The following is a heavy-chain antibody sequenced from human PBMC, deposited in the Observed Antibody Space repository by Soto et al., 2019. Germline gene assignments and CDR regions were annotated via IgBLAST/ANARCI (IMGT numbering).Heavy chain of an antibody. V-gene: IGHV1-69*13. CDR1: GGTFSSYA. CDR3: ASKPWSGYYPVGYHYYYGMDV. Sequence: VKVACKASGGTFSSYAISWVRQAPGQGLAWMGGGIPVFGTATAAQKCQGRVTITADNSTSTAYMKQSSLRTEDTAVYYCASKPWSGYYPVGYHYYYGMDVWGQGTTVTVSS. J-gene: IGHJ6*02. D-gene: IGHD3-3*01. CDR2: GIPVFGTA.